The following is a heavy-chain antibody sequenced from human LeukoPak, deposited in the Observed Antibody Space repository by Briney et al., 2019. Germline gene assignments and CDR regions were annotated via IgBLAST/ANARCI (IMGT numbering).Heavy chain of an antibody. Sequence: SETLSLTCAVYGGSFSGYYWSWIRQPPGKGLEWIGEINHSGSTNYNPSLKSRVTISVDTSKNQFSLKLSSVTAADTAVYYCARERRWLQSLFDYWGQGTLVTVSS. CDR2: INHSGST. CDR1: GGSFSGYY. D-gene: IGHD5-24*01. V-gene: IGHV4-34*01. CDR3: ARERRWLQSLFDY. J-gene: IGHJ4*02.